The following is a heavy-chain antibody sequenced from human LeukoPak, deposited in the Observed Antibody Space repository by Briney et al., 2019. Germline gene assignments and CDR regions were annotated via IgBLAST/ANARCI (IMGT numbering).Heavy chain of an antibody. CDR2: FDPEDGET. V-gene: IGHV1-24*01. D-gene: IGHD3-10*01. Sequence: ASVKVSCKVSGYTLTELSMHWVRQAPGKGLEWMGGFDPEDGETIYAQKFQGRVTTTEDTSTDTAYMELSSLRSEDTAVYYCAIRWFGELAEFYFDYWGQGTLVTVSS. CDR3: AIRWFGELAEFYFDY. CDR1: GYTLTELS. J-gene: IGHJ4*02.